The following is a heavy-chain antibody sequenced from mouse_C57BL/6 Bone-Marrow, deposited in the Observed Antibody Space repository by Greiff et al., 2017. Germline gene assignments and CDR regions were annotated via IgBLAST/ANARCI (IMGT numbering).Heavy chain of an antibody. V-gene: IGHV1-82*01. Sequence: VQLQQSGPELVKPGASVKISCKASGYALSSSWMNWVKQRPGKGLEWIGRIYPGDGDTKYNGKFKGKATLTADKSSSTAYLQLSSLTSEDSAVYFCARCPYYSSSPFAYWGQGTLVTVSA. CDR2: IYPGDGDT. CDR1: GYALSSSW. D-gene: IGHD1-1*01. J-gene: IGHJ3*01. CDR3: ARCPYYSSSPFAY.